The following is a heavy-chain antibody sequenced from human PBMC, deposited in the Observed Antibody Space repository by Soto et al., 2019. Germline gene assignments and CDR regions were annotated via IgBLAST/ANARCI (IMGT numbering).Heavy chain of an antibody. CDR3: ARDLGSGWLDAFDI. CDR1: GFTFSSYA. J-gene: IGHJ3*02. CDR2: ISYDGSNK. Sequence: QVQLVESGGGVVQPGRSLRLSCAASGFTFSSYAMHWVRQAPGKGLEWVAVISYDGSNKYYADSVKGRFTISRDNSKNTLYLQMNSLRAEDTAVDYCARDLGSGWLDAFDIWCQGTMVTVSS. D-gene: IGHD6-19*01. V-gene: IGHV3-30-3*01.